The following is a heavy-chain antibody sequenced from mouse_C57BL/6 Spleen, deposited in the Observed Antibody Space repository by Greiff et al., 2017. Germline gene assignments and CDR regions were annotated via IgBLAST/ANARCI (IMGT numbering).Heavy chain of an antibody. D-gene: IGHD4-1*02. CDR1: GYTFTSYW. J-gene: IGHJ2*01. V-gene: IGHV1-64*01. CDR2: IHPNSGST. CDR3: VPTGGDYCFDY. Sequence: QVQLQQPGAELVMPGASVKLSCKASGYTFTSYWMHWVKQRPGQGLEWIGMIHPNSGSTNYNEKFKSKATLTVDKSSSTAYMQLSSLTSEDSAVYYCVPTGGDYCFDYWGQGTTLTVSS.